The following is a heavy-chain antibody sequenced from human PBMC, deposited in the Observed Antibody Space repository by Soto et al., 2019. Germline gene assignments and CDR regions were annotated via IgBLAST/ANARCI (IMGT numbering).Heavy chain of an antibody. CDR2: IDWDDDK. D-gene: IGHD6-19*01. V-gene: IGHV2-70*11. CDR1: GFSLSTSGMC. Sequence: GSGPTLVNPTQTLTLTCTFSGFSLSTSGMCVSWIRQPPGKALEWLARIDWDDDKYYSTSLKTRLTISKDTSKNQVVLTMTNMDPVDTATYYCARKGYSSGWFDYWGQGTLVTVSS. J-gene: IGHJ4*02. CDR3: ARKGYSSGWFDY.